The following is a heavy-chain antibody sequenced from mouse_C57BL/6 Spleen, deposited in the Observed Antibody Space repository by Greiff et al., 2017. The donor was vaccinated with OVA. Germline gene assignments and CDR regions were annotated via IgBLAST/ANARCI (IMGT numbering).Heavy chain of an antibody. J-gene: IGHJ2*01. CDR3: ARIYQYYFDY. CDR1: GYTFTSYW. CDR2: IDPSDSYT. V-gene: IGHV1-50*01. D-gene: IGHD1-1*01. Sequence: VQLQQPGAELVKPGASVKLSCKASGYTFTSYWMQWVKQRPGQGLEWIGEIDPSDSYTNYNQKFKGKATLTVDTSSSTAYMQLSSLTSEDSAVYYCARIYQYYFDYWGQGTTLTVSS.